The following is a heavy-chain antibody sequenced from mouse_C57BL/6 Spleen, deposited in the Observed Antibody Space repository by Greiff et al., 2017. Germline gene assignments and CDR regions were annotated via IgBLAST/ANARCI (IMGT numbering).Heavy chain of an antibody. V-gene: IGHV1-42*01. D-gene: IGHD6-1*01. J-gene: IGHJ4*01. CDR2: INPGTGGT. CDR3: ARTHNGDYAMDY. CDR1: GYSFTGYY. Sequence: EVKLLESGPELVKPGASVKISCKASGYSFTGYYMNWVKQSPEKSLEWIGEINPGTGGTTYNQKFKAKATLTVDKSSSTAYMQLKSLTSEDSAVYYCARTHNGDYAMDYWGQGTSVTVSS.